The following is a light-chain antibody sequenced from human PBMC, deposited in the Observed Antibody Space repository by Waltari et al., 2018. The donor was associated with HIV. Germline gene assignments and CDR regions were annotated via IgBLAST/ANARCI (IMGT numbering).Light chain of an antibody. CDR1: PSNYGSKH. V-gene: IGLV1-47*01. J-gene: IGLJ3*02. CDR2: RNN. Sequence: QSVLPQPPSASWAPGQRVTIPSSRRPSNYGSKHGYWYQHLPGKAPKLLIYRNNQRPSGVPDRFSGSKSGTSASLAISGLRSEDEADYYCAAWDDSLSGWVFGGGTKLTVL. CDR3: AAWDDSLSGWV.